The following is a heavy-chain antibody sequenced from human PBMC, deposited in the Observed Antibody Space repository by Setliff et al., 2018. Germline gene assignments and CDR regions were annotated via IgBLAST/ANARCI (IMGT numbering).Heavy chain of an antibody. D-gene: IGHD4-17*01. J-gene: IGHJ6*03. V-gene: IGHV5-51*01. CDR3: ARQKYGDYDDENYYYMDV. CDR1: GYIFTNYW. CDR2: IYPGDSYT. Sequence: PGASLKISCQGSGYIFTNYWIGWVRQMPGKGLEWMGIIYPGDSYTNYNPSFQGRITISADKSVNTVYVQWSSLKASDNAMYYCARQKYGDYDDENYYYMDVWGKGTTVTVSS.